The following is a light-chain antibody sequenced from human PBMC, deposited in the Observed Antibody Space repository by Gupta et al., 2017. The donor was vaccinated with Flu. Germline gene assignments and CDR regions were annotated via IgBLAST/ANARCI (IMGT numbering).Light chain of an antibody. CDR2: EGT. V-gene: IGLV2-23*01. CDR1: SSDIGSYTL. Sequence: QSALTQPASVSGSPGQSITISCTGSSSDIGSYTLVSWFQQYPGRAPKLVIYEGTKRPSGVSDRFSGSKSGVTASLTISGLQAEDEADYYCCTYVGYVPTWVFGGGTKLTVL. CDR3: CTYVGYVPTWV. J-gene: IGLJ3*02.